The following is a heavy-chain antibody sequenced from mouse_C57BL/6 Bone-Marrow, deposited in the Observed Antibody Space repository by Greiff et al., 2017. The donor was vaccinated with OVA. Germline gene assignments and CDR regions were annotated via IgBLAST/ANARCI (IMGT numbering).Heavy chain of an antibody. CDR1: GFTFSSYA. CDR3: TRVYDGYTAY. CDR2: ISSGGDYI. J-gene: IGHJ3*01. D-gene: IGHD2-3*01. Sequence: EVQVVESGEGLVKPGGSLKLSCAASGFTFSSYAMSWVRQTPEKRLEWVAYISSGGDYIYYADTVKGRFTISRDNARNTLYLQMSSLKSEDTAMYYCTRVYDGYTAYWGQGTLVTVSA. V-gene: IGHV5-9-1*02.